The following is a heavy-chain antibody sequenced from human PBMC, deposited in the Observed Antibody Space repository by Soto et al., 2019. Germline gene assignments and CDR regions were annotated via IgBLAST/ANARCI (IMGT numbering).Heavy chain of an antibody. CDR2: IKQDGSDK. CDR1: GFTFRNHW. D-gene: IGHD6-25*01. Sequence: EVQLVESGGGLVQPGGSLRLSCAASGFTFRNHWMSWVRQAPGKGLDWVANIKQDGSDKYYADSVKGRFTISRDNAKNSLELQMNGLRGEETAVYYGARIDYSSAWPWDDWGQGTVVTVSS. V-gene: IGHV3-7*04. J-gene: IGHJ4*02. CDR3: ARIDYSSAWPWDD.